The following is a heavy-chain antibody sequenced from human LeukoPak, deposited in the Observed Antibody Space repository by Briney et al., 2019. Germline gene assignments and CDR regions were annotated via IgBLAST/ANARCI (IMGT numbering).Heavy chain of an antibody. CDR3: AKDHEQCDAFDI. Sequence: GSLRLSCAASGFTFSSYAMSWVRQAPGKGLEWVSAISGSGGSTYYADSVKGRFTISRDNSKNTLYLQMNSLRAEDTAVYYCAKDHEQCDAFDIWGQGTMVTVSS. D-gene: IGHD6-19*01. CDR2: ISGSGGST. V-gene: IGHV3-23*01. J-gene: IGHJ3*02. CDR1: GFTFSSYA.